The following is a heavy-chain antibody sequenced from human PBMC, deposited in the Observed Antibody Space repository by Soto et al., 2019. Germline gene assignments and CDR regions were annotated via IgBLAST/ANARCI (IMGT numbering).Heavy chain of an antibody. CDR2: INEDGSKN. Sequence: EVQLVESGGGLVQPGGSLRLSCAASGFTFGTYWMSWVRQAPGKGLEWVASINEDGSKNYYVDSVRGRFTISRDNAQKSLYLHMSSLRAEDTAVYYCARSGDVATVTDYWGQGTLVTVSS. D-gene: IGHD4-17*01. CDR3: ARSGDVATVTDY. J-gene: IGHJ4*02. V-gene: IGHV3-7*01. CDR1: GFTFGTYW.